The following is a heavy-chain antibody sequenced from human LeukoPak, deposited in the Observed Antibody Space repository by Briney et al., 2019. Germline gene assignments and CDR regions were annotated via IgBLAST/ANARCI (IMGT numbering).Heavy chain of an antibody. Sequence: ASVKVSCKASGYTFTSYDINWVRQATGQGLEWMGWMNPNSGNTGYAQKFQGRVTMTRNTSISTAYMELSSLRSEDTAVYYCARGRCSTTSCNSYYDMYVCGKGTTVTVSS. CDR2: MNPNSGNT. V-gene: IGHV1-8*01. J-gene: IGHJ6*03. CDR1: GYTFTSYD. D-gene: IGHD2-2*01. CDR3: ARGRCSTTSCNSYYDMYV.